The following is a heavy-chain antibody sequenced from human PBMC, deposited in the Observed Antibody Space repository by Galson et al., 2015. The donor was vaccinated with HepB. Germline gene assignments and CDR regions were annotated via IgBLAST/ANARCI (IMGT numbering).Heavy chain of an antibody. V-gene: IGHV3-30*18. CDR1: GFTFSSYG. CDR2: ISYDGSNK. Sequence: SLRLSCAASGFTFSSYGMHWVRQAPGKGLEWVAVISYDGSNKYYADSVKGRFTISRDNSKNTLYLQMNSLRAEDTAVYYCANSSPRGWAFDIWGQGTMVTVSS. J-gene: IGHJ3*02. D-gene: IGHD6-13*01. CDR3: ANSSPRGWAFDI.